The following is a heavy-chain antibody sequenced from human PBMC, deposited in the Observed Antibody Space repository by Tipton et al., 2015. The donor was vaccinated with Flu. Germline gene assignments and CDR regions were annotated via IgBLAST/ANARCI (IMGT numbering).Heavy chain of an antibody. D-gene: IGHD3-16*01. V-gene: IGHV4-4*07. J-gene: IGHJ3*01. CDR3: ARWARGGNGFDV. CDR2: LYASGTT. Sequence: TLSLTCTVSGGSIGNYYWNWIRQPAGKGLEWVGRLYASGTTNYNPSLKSRVTMSVDTSKNQFSLKMSSVTAADTAVYYCARWARGGNGFDVWGQGTMVTVSS. CDR1: GGSIGNYY.